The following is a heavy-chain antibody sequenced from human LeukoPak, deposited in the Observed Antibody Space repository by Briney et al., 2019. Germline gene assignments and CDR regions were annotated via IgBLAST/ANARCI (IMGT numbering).Heavy chain of an antibody. J-gene: IGHJ4*02. CDR1: GGSISSGGYY. Sequence: PSETLSLTCTVSGGSISSGGYYWSWIRQHPGKGLEWIGYIYYSGSTYYNPSLKSRVTISVDTSKNQFSLKLSSVTAADTAVYYCARDSSDSSGYLATYYFGYWGQGTLVTVSS. CDR2: IYYSGST. V-gene: IGHV4-31*03. CDR3: ARDSSDSSGYLATYYFGY. D-gene: IGHD3-22*01.